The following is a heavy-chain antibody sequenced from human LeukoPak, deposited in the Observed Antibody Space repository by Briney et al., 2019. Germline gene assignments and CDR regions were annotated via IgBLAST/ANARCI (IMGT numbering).Heavy chain of an antibody. CDR1: GFTVSSNY. CDR2: ISGSGGST. D-gene: IGHD3-10*01. J-gene: IGHJ6*02. V-gene: IGHV3-23*01. Sequence: GGSLRLSCTASGFTVSSNYMSWVRQAPGKGLEWVSAISGSGGSTYYADSVKGRFTISRDSSKNTLYLQMNGLRAEDTAVYYCAKSSSGNYYYYDMDVWGQGTTVTVSS. CDR3: AKSSSGNYYYYDMDV.